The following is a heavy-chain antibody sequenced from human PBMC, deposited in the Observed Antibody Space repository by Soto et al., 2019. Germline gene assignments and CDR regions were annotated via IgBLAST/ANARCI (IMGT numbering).Heavy chain of an antibody. J-gene: IGHJ4*02. CDR2: IYYSGST. Sequence: SETLSLTCTVSGGSISSSSYYWGWIRQPPGKGLEWIGSIYYSGSTYYNPSFKSRVTISVDTPKNQFSLKLSSVTAADTAVYYCARVDSSSGTYYFDYWGQGTLVTVSS. D-gene: IGHD6-13*01. CDR3: ARVDSSSGTYYFDY. V-gene: IGHV4-39*01. CDR1: GGSISSSSYY.